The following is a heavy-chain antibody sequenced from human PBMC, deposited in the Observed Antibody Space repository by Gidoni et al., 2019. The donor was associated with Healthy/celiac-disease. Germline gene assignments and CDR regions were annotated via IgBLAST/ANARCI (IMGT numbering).Heavy chain of an antibody. D-gene: IGHD3-9*01. Sequence: QVQLQESGPGLVKPSQTLSLTCTVSGGSISSGGYYWSWIRQHPGKGLEWIGYIYYSGSTYYNPSLKSRVTISVDTSKNQFSLKLSSVTAADTAVYYCARVLLDHTTGREAAIFLFDYWGQGTLVTVSS. CDR2: IYYSGST. CDR1: GGSISSGGYY. J-gene: IGHJ4*02. V-gene: IGHV4-31*03. CDR3: ARVLLDHTTGREAAIFLFDY.